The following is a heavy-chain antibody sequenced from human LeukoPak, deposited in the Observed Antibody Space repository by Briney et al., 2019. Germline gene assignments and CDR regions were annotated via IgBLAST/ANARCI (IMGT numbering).Heavy chain of an antibody. CDR3: ARDGDSSSWRSIDY. D-gene: IGHD6-13*01. CDR2: MNPNSGNT. J-gene: IGHJ4*02. V-gene: IGHV1-8*01. Sequence: APVKVSCKASGYTFTSYDINWVRQATGQGLEWMGWMNPNSGNTGYAQKFQGRVTMTRNTSISTAYMVLSSLRSEDTAVYYCARDGDSSSWRSIDYWGQGTLVTVSS. CDR1: GYTFTSYD.